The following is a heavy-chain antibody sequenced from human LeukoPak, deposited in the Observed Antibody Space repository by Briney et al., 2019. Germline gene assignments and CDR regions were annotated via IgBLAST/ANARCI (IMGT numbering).Heavy chain of an antibody. CDR3: ARAGNWNSYFFDY. V-gene: IGHV4-61*08. J-gene: IGHJ4*02. Sequence: PSETLSLTCTVSGGSISSGDYYWSWIRQPPGKGLEWIGYIYYSGSTNYNPSLKSRVTISVDTSKNQFSLKLSSVTAADTAVYYCARAGNWNSYFFDYWGQGTLVTVSS. CDR1: GGSISSGDYY. CDR2: IYYSGST. D-gene: IGHD1-1*01.